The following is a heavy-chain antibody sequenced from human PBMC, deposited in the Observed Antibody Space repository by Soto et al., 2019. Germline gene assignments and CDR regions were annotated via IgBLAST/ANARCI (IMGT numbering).Heavy chain of an antibody. Sequence: QVQLVQSGDEVKKPGASVKVSCKASGYIFVNYGIAWVRQAPGQGLEWMGWISPYTGNTHSASKVQGRLTITTDTSTSTAYMDLGSLPSNDTAVYYCVMVYNYVKPPPQDAWGQGTTVTVSS. CDR3: VMVYNYVKPPPQDA. J-gene: IGHJ6*02. D-gene: IGHD3-16*01. CDR1: GYIFVNYG. CDR2: ISPYTGNT. V-gene: IGHV1-18*01.